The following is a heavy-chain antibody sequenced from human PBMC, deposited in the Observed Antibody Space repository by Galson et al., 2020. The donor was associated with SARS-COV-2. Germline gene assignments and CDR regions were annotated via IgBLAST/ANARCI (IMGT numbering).Heavy chain of an antibody. CDR1: GFTFTSYA. Sequence: GSLRLSCAASGFTFTSYAMHWVRKGPGKGLEGVAVISYDGRKKYYADSVKGRFTISRDNSKNTLYLQMNRLRAEDTAVYDWASLAGAGSIFDYWGQGTLVTGSA. D-gene: IGHD6-19*01. CDR2: ISYDGRKK. V-gene: IGHV3-30*04. J-gene: IGHJ4*02. CDR3: ASLAGAGSIFDY.